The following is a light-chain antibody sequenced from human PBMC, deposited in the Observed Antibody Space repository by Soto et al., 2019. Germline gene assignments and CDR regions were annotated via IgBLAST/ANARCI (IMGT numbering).Light chain of an antibody. CDR3: QQYHRSSIT. CDR1: QSLNND. J-gene: IGKJ5*01. CDR2: DAS. Sequence: DIQMTQSPSTLSASVGDRDTITCRASQSLNNDVAWYQQKPGKAPNLLIYDASTLERGVPSRFSGTGSGTEFTLAINSLQPDDFATYYCQQYHRSSITFGQGTRLEIK. V-gene: IGKV1-5*01.